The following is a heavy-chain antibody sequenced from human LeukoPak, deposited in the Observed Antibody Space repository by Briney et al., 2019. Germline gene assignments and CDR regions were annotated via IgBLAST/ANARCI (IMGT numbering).Heavy chain of an antibody. Sequence: SQTLSLTCTVSGGSISSGGYYWSWIRQHPGKGLEWIGYIYYSGSTYYNPSLKSRVPISVDTSKNQFSLKLSSVTAADTAVYYCARGGGFWSGYYPHDYWGQGTLVTVSS. CDR3: ARGGGFWSGYYPHDY. D-gene: IGHD3-3*01. J-gene: IGHJ4*02. CDR2: IYYSGST. V-gene: IGHV4-31*03. CDR1: GGSISSGGYY.